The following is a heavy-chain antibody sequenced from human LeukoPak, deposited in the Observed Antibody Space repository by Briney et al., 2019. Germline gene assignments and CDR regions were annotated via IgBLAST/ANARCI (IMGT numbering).Heavy chain of an antibody. Sequence: GGSLRFSCAASGFSFSTQRMHWVRQAPGKGLVWVSYINIDERITGYADSVRGRFTISRDNAKNTLYLQMNSLRAEDTAVYYCARGRDYGDYYFDYGGQGPLVTVSS. V-gene: IGHV3-74*01. CDR3: ARGRDYGDYYFDY. J-gene: IGHJ4*02. CDR1: GFSFSTQR. D-gene: IGHD4-17*01. CDR2: INIDERIT.